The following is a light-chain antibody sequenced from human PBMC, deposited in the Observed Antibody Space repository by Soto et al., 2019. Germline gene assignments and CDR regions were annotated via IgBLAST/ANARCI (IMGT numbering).Light chain of an antibody. Sequence: QSALTQPPSASGSPGQSVTISCTGTSSDVGAYIFVSWYQQHPGKAPKLMVYDVNRRPPGVPDRFFGSKSGNTASLTVSGLQAEDEADYYCCSYAGSFTWVFGGGTKVTVL. CDR2: DVN. J-gene: IGLJ3*02. V-gene: IGLV2-8*01. CDR1: SSDVGAYIF. CDR3: CSYAGSFTWV.